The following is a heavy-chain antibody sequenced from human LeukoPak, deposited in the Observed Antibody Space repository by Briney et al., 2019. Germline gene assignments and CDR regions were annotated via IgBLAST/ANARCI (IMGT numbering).Heavy chain of an antibody. Sequence: SETLSLTCTASGGSISSYYWSWIRQPPGKGLEWIGYIYTSGGTNYNPSLKSRVTISVDTSKNQFSLKLSSVTAADTAVYYCARHGDVWGKGTTVTVSS. J-gene: IGHJ6*04. CDR3: ARHGDV. CDR1: GGSISSYY. CDR2: IYTSGGT. V-gene: IGHV4-4*09.